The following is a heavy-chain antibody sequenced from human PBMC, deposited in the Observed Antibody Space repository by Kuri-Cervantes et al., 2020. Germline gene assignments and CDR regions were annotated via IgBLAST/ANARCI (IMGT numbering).Heavy chain of an antibody. D-gene: IGHD6-6*01. CDR2: INPNSGGT. Sequence: ASVKVSCKASGYTFTGYYMRWVRQAPGQGLEWMGWINPNSGGTNYAQKFQGRVTMTRDTSISTAYMELSRLRSDDTAVYYCATEYSSSSPFDYWGQGTLVTVSS. J-gene: IGHJ4*02. CDR3: ATEYSSSSPFDY. CDR1: GYTFTGYY. V-gene: IGHV1-2*02.